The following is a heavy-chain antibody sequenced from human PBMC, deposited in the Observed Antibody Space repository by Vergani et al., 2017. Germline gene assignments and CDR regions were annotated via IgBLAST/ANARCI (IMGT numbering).Heavy chain of an antibody. D-gene: IGHD3-10*01. J-gene: IGHJ5*02. V-gene: IGHV4-39*01. Sequence: QLQLQESGPGLVKPSETLSLICTVSGGSINPSSSFWGWIRQSPGKGLEWIGSINYFGRTYYIPSLQSRATVFVDTSRNQVSLKLNSVTAADTAVYYCVRTVALWFGETKDGGWFDPWGQGTLVTVTS. CDR1: GGSINPSSSF. CDR2: INYFGRT. CDR3: VRTVALWFGETKDGGWFDP.